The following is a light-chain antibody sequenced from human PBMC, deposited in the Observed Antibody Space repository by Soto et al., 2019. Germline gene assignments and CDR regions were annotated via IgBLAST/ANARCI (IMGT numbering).Light chain of an antibody. CDR2: EVS. CDR3: SSYTSSSTPWV. CDR1: SSDVGGYNY. Sequence: QSVLTQPASVSGSPGQSITISCTGTSSDVGGYNYVSWYQQHPGKAPKLMIYEVSNRPSGVSNRFSGSKSGNTASLTISGLQAEDEADYYCSSYTSSSTPWVFGGGTKVTVL. V-gene: IGLV2-14*01. J-gene: IGLJ3*02.